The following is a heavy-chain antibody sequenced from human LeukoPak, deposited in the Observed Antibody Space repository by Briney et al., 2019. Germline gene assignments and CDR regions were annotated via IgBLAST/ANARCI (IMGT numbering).Heavy chain of an antibody. CDR3: ARGSTGMVPAGMDV. J-gene: IGHJ6*02. CDR2: INTNTGKP. Sequence: GASVKVSCMASGYSFTNYAMKWVRQAPGQGLEWMGWINTNTGKPTYAQGFTGRFVFSMDTSVRTTYLQISSLKAEDTAVYYCARGSTGMVPAGMDVWGQGTTVTVSS. V-gene: IGHV7-4-1*02. CDR1: GYSFTNYA. D-gene: IGHD5-18*01.